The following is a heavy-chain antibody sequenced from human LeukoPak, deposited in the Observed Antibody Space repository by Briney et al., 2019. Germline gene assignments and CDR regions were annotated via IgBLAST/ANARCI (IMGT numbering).Heavy chain of an antibody. Sequence: GGSLRLSCAASGFTFSSYSMNWVRQAPGKGLEWVSYISSSSSTIYYADSVKGRFTISRDNAKNSLYLQMNSLRADDTAVYYCARFAAGGSYYYYMDVWGKETTVTVSS. CDR3: ARFAAGGSYYYYMDV. CDR2: ISSSSSTI. D-gene: IGHD6-25*01. J-gene: IGHJ6*03. V-gene: IGHV3-48*01. CDR1: GFTFSSYS.